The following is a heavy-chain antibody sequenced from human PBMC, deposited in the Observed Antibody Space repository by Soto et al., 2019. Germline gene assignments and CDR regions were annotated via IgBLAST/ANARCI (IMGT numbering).Heavy chain of an antibody. CDR3: ASQYQLLTYASDI. D-gene: IGHD2-2*01. V-gene: IGHV3-21*01. CDR2: ISSSSSYI. Sequence: GGSLRLSCAASGFTFSSYSTNWVRQAPGKGLEWASSISSSSSYIYYADSVKGRFTISRDNAKNSLYLQMNSLRAEDTAVYYCASQYQLLTYASDIWGQGTMVTVSS. J-gene: IGHJ3*02. CDR1: GFTFSSYS.